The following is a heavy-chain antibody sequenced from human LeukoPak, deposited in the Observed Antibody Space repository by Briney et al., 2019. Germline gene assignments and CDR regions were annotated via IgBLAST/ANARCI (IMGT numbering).Heavy chain of an antibody. CDR3: ARAVISFGGVIAKGFDY. V-gene: IGHV4-59*11. CDR1: GGSFSTHY. D-gene: IGHD3-16*02. Sequence: AETLSLTCTVSGGSFSTHYWSWIRRLPRGGLEWIWYIYYSGSTDYDPSVNSRVTISLDTSKNQFSLKLSSVTAADTAVYYCARAVISFGGVIAKGFDYWGQGTLVTISS. J-gene: IGHJ4*02. CDR2: IYYSGST.